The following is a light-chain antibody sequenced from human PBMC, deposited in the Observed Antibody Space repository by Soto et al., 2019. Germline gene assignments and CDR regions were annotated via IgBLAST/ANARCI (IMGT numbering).Light chain of an antibody. CDR1: QGISTW. CDR2: GAS. CDR3: QQANSFPLT. V-gene: IGKV1-12*01. J-gene: IGKJ4*01. Sequence: DIQMTQSPSSVSASVGDRVTITCRASQGISTWLAWYQQKPGKAPNLLIFGASSSQSGISSRFSGSGSGTDFTLTNSSLQPEDFATYYCQQANSFPLTFGGGTKVEIK.